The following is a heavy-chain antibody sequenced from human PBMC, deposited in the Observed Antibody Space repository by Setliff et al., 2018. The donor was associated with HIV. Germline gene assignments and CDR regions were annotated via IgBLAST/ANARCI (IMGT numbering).Heavy chain of an antibody. CDR2: ISHDGSNK. J-gene: IGHJ4*02. Sequence: PGGSLRLSCEASGFTFRSYWVSWVRQAPGKGLEWVAVISHDGSNKYYADSVKGRFTISRDNSKNTLYLQMNSLRPDDTALYYCARDPRRRVLIWLGELLSYFDYWGQGTLVTVSS. D-gene: IGHD3-10*01. CDR1: GFTFRSYW. V-gene: IGHV3-30-3*01. CDR3: ARDPRRRVLIWLGELLSYFDY.